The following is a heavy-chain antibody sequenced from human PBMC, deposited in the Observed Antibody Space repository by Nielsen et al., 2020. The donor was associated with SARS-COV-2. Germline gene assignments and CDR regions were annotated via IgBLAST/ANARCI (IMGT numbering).Heavy chain of an antibody. J-gene: IGHJ4*02. CDR2: IWYDGSNK. V-gene: IGHV3-33*01. CDR1: GFTFSSYG. CDR3: ARTYGGYFDY. D-gene: IGHD4-23*01. Sequence: GESLKISCAASGFTFSSYGMHWVRQAPGKGLEWVAVIWYDGSNKYYADSVKGRFTISRDNSKNTLYLQMNSLRAEDTAVYYCARTYGGYFDYWGQGTLVTVSS.